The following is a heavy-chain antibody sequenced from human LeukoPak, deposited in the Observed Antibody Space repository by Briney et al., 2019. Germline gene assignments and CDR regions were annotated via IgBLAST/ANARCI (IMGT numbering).Heavy chain of an antibody. CDR2: INHSGST. CDR3: ARFRIAAPPYYYYYMDV. J-gene: IGHJ6*03. Sequence: PSETLSPTCAVYGGSFSGYYWSWIRQPPGKGLEWIGEINHSGSTNYNPSLKSRVTISVDTSKNQFSLKLSSVTAADTAVYYCARFRIAAPPYYYYYMDVWGKGTTVTISS. CDR1: GGSFSGYY. V-gene: IGHV4-34*01. D-gene: IGHD6-13*01.